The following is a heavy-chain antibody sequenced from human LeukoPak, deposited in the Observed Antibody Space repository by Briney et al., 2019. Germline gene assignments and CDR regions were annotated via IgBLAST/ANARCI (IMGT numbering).Heavy chain of an antibody. CDR3: ARARWTSTVTTYHLDF. V-gene: IGHV1-3*01. D-gene: IGHD4-17*01. Sequence: GASVKVSCKASGYIFTDYAIQWVRQAPGQGLEWMGWINAGNGKTKYSQKFQGRVTITRDTSASTAYMELSGLRSDDTAVYYCARARWTSTVTTYHLDFWGQGTLVTVSS. CDR2: INAGNGKT. CDR1: GYIFTDYA. J-gene: IGHJ4*02.